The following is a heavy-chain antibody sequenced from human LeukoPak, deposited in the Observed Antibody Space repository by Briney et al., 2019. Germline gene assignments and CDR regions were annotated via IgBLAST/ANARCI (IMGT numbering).Heavy chain of an antibody. V-gene: IGHV1-8*01. CDR3: ARTYYDFWSGYYSASNWFDP. J-gene: IGHJ5*02. CDR1: GSTFTSYD. CDR2: MNPNSGNT. Sequence: GASVNLSCNASGSTFTSYDINWVRQATRPGHGWLGWMNPNSGNTGYAQKFQGRVTMTRNTSISTAYMELSSLRSEDTAVYYCARTYYDFWSGYYSASNWFDPWGQGTLVTVSS. D-gene: IGHD3-3*01.